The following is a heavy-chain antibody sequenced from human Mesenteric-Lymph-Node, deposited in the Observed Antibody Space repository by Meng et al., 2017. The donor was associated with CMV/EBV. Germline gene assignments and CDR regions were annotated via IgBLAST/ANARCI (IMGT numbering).Heavy chain of an antibody. V-gene: IGHV4-61*01. J-gene: IGHJ4*02. Sequence: SETLSLTCTVSGGSVSSGSYYWSWIRQPPGKGLEWIGYIYYSGSTNYNPSLKSRVTISVDTSKNQFSLKLSSVTAADTAVYYCARGDITIFGVVMPDYFDYWGQGTLVIVSS. CDR3: ARGDITIFGVVMPDYFDY. CDR2: IYYSGST. D-gene: IGHD3-3*01. CDR1: GGSVSSGSYY.